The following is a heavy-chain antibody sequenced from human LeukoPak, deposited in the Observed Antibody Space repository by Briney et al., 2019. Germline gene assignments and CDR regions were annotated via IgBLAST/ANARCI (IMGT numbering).Heavy chain of an antibody. J-gene: IGHJ3*02. Sequence: SETLSLTCTVSGGSISSGGHYWGWIRQHPGKGLEWIGYIYYSGTTYYNPPLQSRVTISVDTSKNQFSLKLSSVTAADTAVYYCARDPRPFGSGDDAFDIWGQGTMVTVSS. CDR2: IYYSGTT. CDR1: GGSISSGGHY. D-gene: IGHD3-10*01. V-gene: IGHV4-31*03. CDR3: ARDPRPFGSGDDAFDI.